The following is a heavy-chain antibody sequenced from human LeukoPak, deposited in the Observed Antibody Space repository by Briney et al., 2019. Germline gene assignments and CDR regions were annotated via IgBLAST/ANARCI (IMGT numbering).Heavy chain of an antibody. V-gene: IGHV3-30*18. CDR3: SKDRVRYFDFTPPLVMYGLDV. Sequence: GGSLRLSCSASEFTFRDYGIHWVRQAPGKGLEWVAVISYDGRSKHYADSVKGRFTISRDNSKNTVSLQMNSLRVEDTALYYFSKDRVRYFDFTPPLVMYGLDVWGQGTTVTVSS. D-gene: IGHD3-9*01. J-gene: IGHJ6*02. CDR2: ISYDGRSK. CDR1: EFTFRDYG.